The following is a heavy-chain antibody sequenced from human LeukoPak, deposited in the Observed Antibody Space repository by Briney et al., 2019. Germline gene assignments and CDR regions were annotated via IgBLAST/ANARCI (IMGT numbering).Heavy chain of an antibody. CDR3: ATFSGAHHKTFDS. D-gene: IGHD1-14*01. CDR2: IKQDGSDK. J-gene: IGHJ4*02. CDR1: GLTFRNYW. V-gene: IGHV3-7*01. Sequence: PGGSLRLSCAASGLTFRNYWMSWVRQAPGKGLEWVANIKQDGSDKFYVDSVNGRFTISRDNAKNLLYLQMNTLRAEDTAIYYCATFSGAHHKTFDSWGQGALVTVSS.